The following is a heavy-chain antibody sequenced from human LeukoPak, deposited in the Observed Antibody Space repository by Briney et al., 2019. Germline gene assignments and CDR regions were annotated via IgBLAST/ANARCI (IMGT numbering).Heavy chain of an antibody. CDR2: IIESGEST. V-gene: IGHV3-23*01. CDR1: GFTFKNYA. D-gene: IGHD3-10*01. CDR3: ARARIGFGELLGNWFDP. Sequence: GGSLRLSCAASGFTFKNYAMYWVRQAPGKGLEWVSAIIESGESTYYTDSVKGRFTISRDNSKNTLYLQMNSLRAEDTAVYYCARARIGFGELLGNWFDPWGQGTLVTVSS. J-gene: IGHJ5*02.